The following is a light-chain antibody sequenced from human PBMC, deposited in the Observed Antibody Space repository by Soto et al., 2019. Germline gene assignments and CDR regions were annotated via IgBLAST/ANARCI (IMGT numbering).Light chain of an antibody. J-gene: IGKJ5*01. Sequence: DIQMTQSPSTVSASVGDRVTITCRASQSVDTWLAWFQQKPGKAPNLLIYDASTLESGVPTRFSGRGFGTEFTLTISSLQPDDFATYYCQQYNIYGITFGQGTRVEMK. CDR3: QQYNIYGIT. V-gene: IGKV1-5*01. CDR2: DAS. CDR1: QSVDTW.